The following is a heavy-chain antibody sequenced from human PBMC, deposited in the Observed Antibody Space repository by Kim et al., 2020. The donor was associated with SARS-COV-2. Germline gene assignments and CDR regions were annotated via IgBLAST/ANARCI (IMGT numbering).Heavy chain of an antibody. CDR2: INTNTGNP. J-gene: IGHJ4*02. Sequence: ASVKVSCKASGYTFTSYAMNWVRQAPGQGLEWMGWINTNTGNPTYAQGFTGRFVFSLDTSVSTAYLKISSLKAGDTAVYYCARGELAYCGGDCYCLYWGQGTLVTVSS. D-gene: IGHD2-21*02. CDR1: GYTFTSYA. CDR3: ARGELAYCGGDCYCLY. V-gene: IGHV7-4-1*02.